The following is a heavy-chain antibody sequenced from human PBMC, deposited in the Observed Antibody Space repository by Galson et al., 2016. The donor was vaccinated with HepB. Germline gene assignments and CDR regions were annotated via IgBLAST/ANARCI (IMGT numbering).Heavy chain of an antibody. D-gene: IGHD3-22*01. Sequence: SLRLSCAASGFNFYNFAMSWVRQAPGNGLECVSGISGAGDPDYADSVKGRFTISRHYSKNPIYLQMYSLRAEETAVYYCAKDRTYNDGHWDIAYWGQGTLVTVSS. CDR1: GFNFYNFA. V-gene: IGHV3-23*01. CDR3: AKDRTYNDGHWDIAY. J-gene: IGHJ4*02. CDR2: ISGAGDP.